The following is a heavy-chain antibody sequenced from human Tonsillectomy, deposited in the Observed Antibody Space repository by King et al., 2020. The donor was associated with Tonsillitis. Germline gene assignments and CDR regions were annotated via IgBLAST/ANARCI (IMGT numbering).Heavy chain of an antibody. Sequence: VQLVGSGGGLVQPGRSLRLSCAASGFTFDDYAMHWVRQAPGKGLEWVSGISWSSGGIGDADSVKGRFTISRDNAKNSLYLQMNSLRAEDTALYYCAKDNYDFWSGPAYWGQGTLVTVSS. J-gene: IGHJ4*02. CDR1: GFTFDDYA. D-gene: IGHD3-3*01. CDR2: ISWSSGGI. CDR3: AKDNYDFWSGPAY. V-gene: IGHV3-9*01.